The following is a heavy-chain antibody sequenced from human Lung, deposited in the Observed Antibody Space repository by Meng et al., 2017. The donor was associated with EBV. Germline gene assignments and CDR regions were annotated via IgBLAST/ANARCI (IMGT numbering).Heavy chain of an antibody. Sequence: QRQGSGPGLGKPSGTLSLTCTVSGDSISSDIWWSWVRQPPGKGLEWIGEVYHRGDTNYNPSLKSRVVISVDRSKNQFSLNLSSVTAADTAVYYCGRDQGRQLINHWGQGTLVTVSS. D-gene: IGHD1-1*01. V-gene: IGHV4-4*02. CDR1: GDSISSDIW. CDR3: GRDQGRQLINH. J-gene: IGHJ4*02. CDR2: VYHRGDT.